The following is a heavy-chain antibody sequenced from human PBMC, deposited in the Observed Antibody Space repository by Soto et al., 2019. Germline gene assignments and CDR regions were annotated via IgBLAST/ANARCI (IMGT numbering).Heavy chain of an antibody. J-gene: IGHJ4*02. CDR1: GGSFSGYY. CDR2: INHSGST. D-gene: IGHD1-26*01. Sequence: SETLSLTCAVYGGSFSGYYWSWIRQPPGKGLEWIGEINHSGSTNYNPSLKSRVTISVDTSKNQISLQLGSVTAADTAVYYCARGVGFDYWGQGTLVTVSS. V-gene: IGHV4-34*01. CDR3: ARGVGFDY.